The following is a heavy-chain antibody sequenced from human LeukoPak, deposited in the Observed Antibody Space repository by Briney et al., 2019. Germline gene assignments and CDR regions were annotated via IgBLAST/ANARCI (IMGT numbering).Heavy chain of an antibody. Sequence: SETLSLTCAVSGGSLSPHYWSWIRRPLGKGLEGIGEINKRGTTNYSQSLRDRATISVDTSKNQFSLRLTSVTAAGTALYYCARVPLWWLTPFDFWGQGTRATVSS. CDR1: GGSLSPHY. CDR2: INKRGTT. V-gene: IGHV4-34*01. CDR3: ARVPLWWLTPFDF. J-gene: IGHJ4*02. D-gene: IGHD2-8*02.